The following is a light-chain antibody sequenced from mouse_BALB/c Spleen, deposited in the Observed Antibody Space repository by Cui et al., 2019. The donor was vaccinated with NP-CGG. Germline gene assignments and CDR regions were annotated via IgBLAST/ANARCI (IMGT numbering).Light chain of an antibody. CDR2: GTN. Sequence: QAVVTQESALTTSPGESVSLTCRPSTGAITTSNYANWIKEQPDHLFTGLIGGTNNRAPGVPARFSSSLIRDEAALTITEEQTEDEAIYFCALWYSNHWVFGGGTKLTVL. CDR1: TGAITTSNY. J-gene: IGLJ1*01. CDR3: ALWYSNHWV. V-gene: IGLV1*01.